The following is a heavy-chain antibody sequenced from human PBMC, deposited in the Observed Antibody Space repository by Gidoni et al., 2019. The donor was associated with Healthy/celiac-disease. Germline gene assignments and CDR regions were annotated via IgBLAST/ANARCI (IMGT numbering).Heavy chain of an antibody. Sequence: QVQLVESGGGLVKPGGSLRPSCAASGFTSRDYYMSWVRQAPGKGMGWVSYISSSGSTIYYADSVEGGLTISRDNAKNSLYLQMNSLRAEDTAVYYCARGLSRPVYVADAFDIWGQGTMVTVSS. J-gene: IGHJ3*02. CDR1: GFTSRDYY. V-gene: IGHV3-11*01. CDR2: ISSSGSTI. CDR3: ARGLSRPVYVADAFDI. D-gene: IGHD3-16*01.